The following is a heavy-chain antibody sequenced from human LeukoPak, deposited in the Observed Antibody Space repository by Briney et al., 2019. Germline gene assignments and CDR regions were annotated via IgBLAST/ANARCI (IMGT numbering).Heavy chain of an antibody. Sequence: SETLSLTCTVSGGSISSSSYYWGWIRQPPGQGLEWIGTIPYSGNAYYNPSLNSRVTISVDTYKIQFSLKMCSVTAADTGVYYCARYPYSGISGWQAFDYWGQGTLVTVSS. V-gene: IGHV4-39*01. CDR1: GGSISSSSYY. D-gene: IGHD6-19*01. J-gene: IGHJ4*02. CDR2: IPYSGNA. CDR3: ARYPYSGISGWQAFDY.